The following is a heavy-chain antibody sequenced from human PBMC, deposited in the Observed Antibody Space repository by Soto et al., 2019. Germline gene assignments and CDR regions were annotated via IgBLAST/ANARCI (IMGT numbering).Heavy chain of an antibody. J-gene: IGHJ6*02. D-gene: IGHD6-6*01. V-gene: IGHV3-23*01. CDR3: AKDRPHPVAPWDYYYGMDV. Sequence: GGSLRLSCAASGFTFSSYAMSWVRQAPGKGLEWVSAISGSGGSTYYADSVKGRFTISRDNSKNTLYLQMNSLRAEDTAVYYCAKDRPHPVAPWDYYYGMDVWGQGTTVTVSS. CDR1: GFTFSSYA. CDR2: ISGSGGST.